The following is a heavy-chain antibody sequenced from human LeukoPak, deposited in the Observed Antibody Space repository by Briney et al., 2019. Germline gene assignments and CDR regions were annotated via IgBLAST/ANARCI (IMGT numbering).Heavy chain of an antibody. Sequence: GGSLRLSCAASGFTFSSYAMHWVRQAPGKGLEWVAVISYDGSNKYYADSVKGRFTISRDNTKNSLYLQMNSLRAEDTAVYYCARDPYYYGSGTGFVWGWGQGTLVTVSS. CDR3: ARDPYYYGSGTGFVWG. V-gene: IGHV3-30*04. D-gene: IGHD3-10*01. CDR2: ISYDGSNK. J-gene: IGHJ4*02. CDR1: GFTFSSYA.